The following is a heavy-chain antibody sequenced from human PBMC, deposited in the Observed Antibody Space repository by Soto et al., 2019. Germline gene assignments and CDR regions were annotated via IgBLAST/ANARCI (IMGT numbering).Heavy chain of an antibody. CDR3: ARNSGGSKNYYYYMDV. Sequence: ASVKVSCKASGYTFTSYAMHWVRQAPGQRLEWMGWINAGNGNTKYSQKFQGRVTITRDTSASTAYMELSSLRSEDTAVYYCARNSGGSKNYYYYMDVWGKGTTVTVSS. CDR1: GYTFTSYA. V-gene: IGHV1-3*01. J-gene: IGHJ6*03. D-gene: IGHD3-16*01. CDR2: INAGNGNT.